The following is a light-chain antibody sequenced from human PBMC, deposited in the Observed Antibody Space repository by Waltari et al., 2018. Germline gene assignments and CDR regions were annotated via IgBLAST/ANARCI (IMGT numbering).Light chain of an antibody. CDR2: HTS. J-gene: IGKJ1*01. CDR3: QHYLRLPAT. Sequence: SYRASQSVNIYLAWYQKKPGQAPRLLIYHTSTRAAGIPDRCSGSGSGTDFSLTISRLEPEDFAVYYCQHYLRLPATFGQGTTVEI. CDR1: QSVNIY. V-gene: IGKV3-20*01.